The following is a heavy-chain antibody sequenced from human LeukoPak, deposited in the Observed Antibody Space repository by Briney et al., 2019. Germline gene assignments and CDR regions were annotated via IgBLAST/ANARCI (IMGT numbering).Heavy chain of an antibody. CDR2: IYSGGST. CDR1: GFTVSSNY. CDR3: ARDGAVAGHYGMDV. J-gene: IGHJ6*02. Sequence: GGSLRLSCAASGFTVSSNYMSWVRQAPGKGLEWVSLIYSGGSTYYADSVKGRFTISRDNSKNTLYLQMNSLRAEDTAVYYCARDGAVAGHYGMDVWGQGTTVTVSS. V-gene: IGHV3-53*01. D-gene: IGHD6-19*01.